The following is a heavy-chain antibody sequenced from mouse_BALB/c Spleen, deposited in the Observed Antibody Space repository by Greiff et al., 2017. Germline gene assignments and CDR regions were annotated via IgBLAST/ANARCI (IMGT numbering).Heavy chain of an antibody. CDR1: GYTFTDYN. CDR3: ARVGYYGSSSYFDV. J-gene: IGHJ1*01. D-gene: IGHD1-1*01. Sequence: VQLQQSGPELVKPGASVKISCKASGYTFTDYNMHWVKQSHGKSLEWIGYIYPYNGGTGYNQKFKSKATLTVDNSSSTAYMELRSLTSEDSAVYYCARVGYYGSSSYFDVWGAGTTVTVSS. V-gene: IGHV1S29*02. CDR2: IYPYNGGT.